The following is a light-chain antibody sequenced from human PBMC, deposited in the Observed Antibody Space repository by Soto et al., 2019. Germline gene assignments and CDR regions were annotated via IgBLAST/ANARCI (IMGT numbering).Light chain of an antibody. CDR1: QNISRW. Sequence: DIQMTQSPSTLSASIGDRVTITCRASQNISRWLAWYQQKPGKAPKLLIYKASSLESGVPSRFGGSGSGTEFTLTISSLQPDDFATYYCQQYDSYSTFGQGTMLEIK. J-gene: IGKJ2*01. V-gene: IGKV1-5*03. CDR2: KAS. CDR3: QQYDSYST.